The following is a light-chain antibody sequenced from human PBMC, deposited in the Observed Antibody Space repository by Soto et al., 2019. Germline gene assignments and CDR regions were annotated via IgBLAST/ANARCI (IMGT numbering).Light chain of an antibody. CDR2: SVT. CDR3: SSATSSSTYL. Sequence: QSVLTQPASVSGSPGQSITISCTGTSSDVGAYNSVSWYQQHPDKAPKLIIFSVTSRTSGLSDRFSGSKSDNTASLTISGLRTEDEADYYCSSATSSSTYLFGTETKVTVL. J-gene: IGLJ1*01. V-gene: IGLV2-14*03. CDR1: SSDVGAYNS.